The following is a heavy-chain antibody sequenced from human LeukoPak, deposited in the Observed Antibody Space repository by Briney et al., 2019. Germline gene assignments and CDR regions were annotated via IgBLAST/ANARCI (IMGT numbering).Heavy chain of an antibody. CDR1: GGSISGGDYY. CDR3: ARTAIRERKYCSSTSCYTGRYYFDY. D-gene: IGHD2-2*02. J-gene: IGHJ4*02. Sequence: PSETLSLTCTVSGGSISGGDYYWSWIRQPPGKGLEWIGYIYYSGSTYYNPSLKSRVTISVDTSKNQFSLKLSSVTAADTAVYYCARTAIRERKYCSSTSCYTGRYYFDYWGQGTLVTVSS. V-gene: IGHV4-30-4*08. CDR2: IYYSGST.